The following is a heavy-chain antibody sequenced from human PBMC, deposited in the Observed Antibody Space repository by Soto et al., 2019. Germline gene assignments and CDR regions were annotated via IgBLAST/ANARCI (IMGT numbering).Heavy chain of an antibody. CDR2: ISGSGGST. V-gene: IGHV3-23*01. CDR1: GFTFSSYA. J-gene: IGHJ5*02. Sequence: GGSLRLSCAASGFTFSSYAMTWVRQAPGKGLEWVSGISGSGGSTDYADSVKGRFTISRDNSKNTLYLQMNSLTSEDTAVYYCARDQSWHDLVWWFDPWGQGTLVTVSS. CDR3: ARDQSWHDLVWWFDP. D-gene: IGHD1-1*01.